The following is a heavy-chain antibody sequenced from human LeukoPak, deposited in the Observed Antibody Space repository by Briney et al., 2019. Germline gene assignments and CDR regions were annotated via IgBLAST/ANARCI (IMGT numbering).Heavy chain of an antibody. D-gene: IGHD3-22*01. J-gene: IGHJ4*02. Sequence: GESLKISCQGSGYSFTSYWIGWVRQMPGKGLEWMGIIYPGDSDTRYCPSFQGQVTISADKSISTAYLQWSSLKASDTAMYYCARSTNYDSSGYVGDYWGQGTLVTVSS. V-gene: IGHV5-51*01. CDR2: IYPGDSDT. CDR1: GYSFTSYW. CDR3: ARSTNYDSSGYVGDY.